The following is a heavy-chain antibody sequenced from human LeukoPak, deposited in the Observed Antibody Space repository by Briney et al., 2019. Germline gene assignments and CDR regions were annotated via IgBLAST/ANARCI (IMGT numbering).Heavy chain of an antibody. D-gene: IGHD4-17*01. CDR3: ARAPFGDPPDY. V-gene: IGHV3-33*08. J-gene: IGHJ4*02. CDR1: GFIFSSAW. Sequence: GGSLRLSCAASGFIFSSAWMTWVRQAPGKGLEWVAVIWYDGSNKYYADSVKGRFTISRDNSKNTLYLQMNSLRAEDTAVYYCARAPFGDPPDYWGQGTLVTVSS. CDR2: IWYDGSNK.